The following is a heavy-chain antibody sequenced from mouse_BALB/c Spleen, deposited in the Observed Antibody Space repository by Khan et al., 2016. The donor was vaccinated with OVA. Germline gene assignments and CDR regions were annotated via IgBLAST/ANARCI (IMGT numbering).Heavy chain of an antibody. J-gene: IGHJ1*01. CDR3: ADPSNAPRFFEV. CDR2: IAPANGDT. D-gene: IGHD6-1*01. CDR1: GFTIKDTY. V-gene: IGHV14-3*02. Sequence: EVELVESGAELVKPGASVRLSCTASGFTIKDTYIHWVKQRPEQGLEWIGRIAPANGDTKYDPKFQDKATITSDTSSNTSYLQLRSLTSEDTAVYYGADPSNAPRFFEVWGAGTTVTVPS.